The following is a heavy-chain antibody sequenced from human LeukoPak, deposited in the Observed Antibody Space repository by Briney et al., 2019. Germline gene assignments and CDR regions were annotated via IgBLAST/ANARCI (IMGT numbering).Heavy chain of an antibody. V-gene: IGHV1-2*02. Sequence: ASVKVSCKASGYTFTGYYLHWVRQAPGQGLEWMEWINPNSGGTNYAQKFQGRVTMTRDTSITTAYMELSRLTSDDTAVYYCARPYYDFWSGTLYYFDYWGQGTLVTVSS. CDR2: INPNSGGT. CDR1: GYTFTGYY. CDR3: ARPYYDFWSGTLYYFDY. D-gene: IGHD3-3*01. J-gene: IGHJ4*02.